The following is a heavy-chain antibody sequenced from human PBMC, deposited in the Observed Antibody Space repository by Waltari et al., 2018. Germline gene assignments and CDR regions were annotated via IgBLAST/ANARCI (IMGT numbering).Heavy chain of an antibody. CDR1: GGSISSGDYY. J-gene: IGHJ4*02. V-gene: IGHV4-30-4*08. CDR3: ARSTSGELPALDY. D-gene: IGHD1-26*01. CDR2: IDYSGST. Sequence: QVQLQESGPGLVKPSQTLSLTCTVSGGSISSGDYYWSWIRQPPGKGLEWIGYIDYSGSTYYNPSLKSRGTISVDTSKNQFSLKLSDVTAADTAVDYGARSTSGELPALDYWGQGTLVTVSS.